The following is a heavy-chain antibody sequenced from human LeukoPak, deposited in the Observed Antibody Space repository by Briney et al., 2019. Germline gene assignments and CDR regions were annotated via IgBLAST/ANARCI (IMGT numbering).Heavy chain of an antibody. V-gene: IGHV3-30-3*01. CDR1: GFTFSSYA. J-gene: IGHJ6*02. CDR2: ISYDGSNK. CDR3: ARAQVDTAMAGYYYGMDV. D-gene: IGHD5-18*01. Sequence: GGSLRLSCAASGFTFSSYAMHWVRQAPGKGLEWVAVISYDGSNKYYADSVKGRFTISRDNSKNTLYLRMNSLRAEDTAVYYCARAQVDTAMAGYYYGMDVWGQGTTVTVSS.